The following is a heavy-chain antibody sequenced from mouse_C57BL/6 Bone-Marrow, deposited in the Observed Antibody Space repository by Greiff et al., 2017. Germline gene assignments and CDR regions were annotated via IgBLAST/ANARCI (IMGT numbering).Heavy chain of an antibody. Sequence: VNLVESGAELVKPGASVKISCKASGYAFSSYWMNWVKQRPGKGLEWIGQIYPGDGDTNYNGKFKGKATLTADKSSSTAYMQLSSLTSEDSAVYFCAREVYYGSTYYAMDYWGQGTSVTVSS. V-gene: IGHV1-80*01. CDR2: IYPGDGDT. D-gene: IGHD1-1*01. J-gene: IGHJ4*01. CDR3: AREVYYGSTYYAMDY. CDR1: GYAFSSYW.